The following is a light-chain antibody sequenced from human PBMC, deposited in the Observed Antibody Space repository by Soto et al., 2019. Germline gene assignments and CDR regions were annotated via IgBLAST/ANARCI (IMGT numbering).Light chain of an antibody. CDR2: DAS. J-gene: IGKJ1*01. Sequence: DIQMTQSPSTLSASVGDRVTITCRASQIISSWLAWYQQKPGKAPKLLIYDASSLESGVPSRFSGSGSGTEFTLTISSLQPDDVATYYCQQYNSYSPWTFGQGTKVEIK. CDR3: QQYNSYSPWT. V-gene: IGKV1-5*01. CDR1: QIISSW.